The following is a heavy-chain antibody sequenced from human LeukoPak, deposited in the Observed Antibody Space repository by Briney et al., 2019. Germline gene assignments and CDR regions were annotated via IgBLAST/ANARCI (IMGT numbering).Heavy chain of an antibody. CDR3: AKEVRGRDIDP. J-gene: IGHJ5*02. CDR1: GFTFSSYG. CDR2: IRYDGGNK. Sequence: GGSLRLSCAASGFTFSSYGMHWVRQAPGKGLEWVAFIRYDGGNKYYADSVKGRFTISRDNSKNTLYLQMNSLRAEDTAVYYCAKEVRGRDIDPWGQGTLVTVSS. D-gene: IGHD3-10*01. V-gene: IGHV3-30*02.